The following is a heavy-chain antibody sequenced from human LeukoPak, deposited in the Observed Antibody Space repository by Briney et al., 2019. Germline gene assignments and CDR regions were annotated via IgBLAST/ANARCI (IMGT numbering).Heavy chain of an antibody. J-gene: IGHJ4*02. CDR3: ARDPEVLGYGSGRDYFDY. CDR1: GFTFKSHW. CDR2: TNTDGSRT. V-gene: IGHV3-74*01. Sequence: PGGSLRLSCAASGFTFKSHWIHWVRQVPRQGLLWVSSTNTDGSRTSYAASVEGRFTISRDNAANTLYLQMNSLGVDDTAVYYCARDPEVLGYGSGRDYFDYWGQGTLVTVSS. D-gene: IGHD3-10*01.